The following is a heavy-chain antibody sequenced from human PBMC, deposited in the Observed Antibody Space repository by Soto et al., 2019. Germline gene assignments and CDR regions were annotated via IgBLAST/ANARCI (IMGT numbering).Heavy chain of an antibody. J-gene: IGHJ4*02. D-gene: IGHD4-4*01. CDR3: ARDHYSTLDY. V-gene: IGHV3-23*01. CDR2: IGGGGSST. Sequence: PGGSLRLSCAASGFTFANYAMTWVRQAPGKGLEWVSTIGGGGSSTFYADSVKGRFTISRDNSKNTLYLQMNSLRAEDTAVYYCARDHYSTLDYWGQGTLVTVSS. CDR1: GFTFANYA.